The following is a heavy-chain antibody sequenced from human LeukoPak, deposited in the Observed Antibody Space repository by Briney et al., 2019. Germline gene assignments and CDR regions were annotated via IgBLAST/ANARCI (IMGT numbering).Heavy chain of an antibody. V-gene: IGHV1-2*02. D-gene: IGHD5-12*01. Sequence: ASVKVSCKASGYTFTGYYMHWVRQAPGQGLEWMGWINPNSGGTNYAQKFQGRVTMTRDTSISTAYMELSRLRSDDTAAYYCARGAPIVATITYYFDYWGQGTLVTVSS. CDR2: INPNSGGT. J-gene: IGHJ4*02. CDR1: GYTFTGYY. CDR3: ARGAPIVATITYYFDY.